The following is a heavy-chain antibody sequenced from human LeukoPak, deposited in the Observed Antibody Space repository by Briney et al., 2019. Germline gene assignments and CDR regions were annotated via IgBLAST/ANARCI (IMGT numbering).Heavy chain of an antibody. V-gene: IGHV3-21*01. CDR3: ARGAALDAFDI. CDR2: ISSSSSYI. J-gene: IGHJ3*02. CDR1: GFTFSSYA. Sequence: GGSLRLSCAASGFTFSSYAMSWVRQAPGKGLEWVSSISSSSSYICYADSVKGRFTISRDNAKNSLYLQMNSLRAEDTAVYYCARGAALDAFDIWGQGTMVTVSS. D-gene: IGHD6-13*01.